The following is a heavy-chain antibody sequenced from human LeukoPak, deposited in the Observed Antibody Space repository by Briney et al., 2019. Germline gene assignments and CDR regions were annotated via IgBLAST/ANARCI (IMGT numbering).Heavy chain of an antibody. CDR1: GFTFSSYA. V-gene: IGHV3-64D*06. Sequence: GGSLRLSCSASGFTFSSYAMHWVRQDPGKGLEYVSAISSNGGSTYYADSVKGRFTISRDNSKNTLYLQMSSLRAEDTAVYYCVIHGSGSYVDYYYGMDVWGKGTTVTVSS. CDR3: VIHGSGSYVDYYYGMDV. D-gene: IGHD3-10*01. CDR2: ISSNGGST. J-gene: IGHJ6*04.